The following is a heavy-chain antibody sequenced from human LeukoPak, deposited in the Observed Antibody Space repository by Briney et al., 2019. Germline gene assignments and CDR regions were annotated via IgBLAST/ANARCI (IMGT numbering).Heavy chain of an antibody. D-gene: IGHD4-11*01. Sequence: SETLSLTCAVSGYSISSGYYWGWIRQPPWKGLEWIGSIYHSGSPYYTPSLKSRVTISVDTSKNQFSLKLSSVTAADTAVYYCARHFIDSNYAYWGQGTLVTVSS. J-gene: IGHJ4*02. CDR3: ARHFIDSNYAY. CDR2: IYHSGSP. V-gene: IGHV4-38-2*01. CDR1: GYSISSGYY.